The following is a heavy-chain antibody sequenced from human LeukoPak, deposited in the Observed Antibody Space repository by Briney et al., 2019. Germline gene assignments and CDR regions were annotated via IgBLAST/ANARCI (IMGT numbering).Heavy chain of an antibody. J-gene: IGHJ4*02. V-gene: IGHV3-21*01. CDR3: AREPTGDY. D-gene: IGHD1-1*01. CDR1: GFTFSSNA. Sequence: GGSLRLSCAASGFTFSSNAMNWVRQAPGKGLEWVSSISPDSTYIYYADSVKGRFTISRDNAKKSVFLQMNSLRAEDSAVYYCAREPTGDYWGQGMLVTVSS. CDR2: ISPDSTYI.